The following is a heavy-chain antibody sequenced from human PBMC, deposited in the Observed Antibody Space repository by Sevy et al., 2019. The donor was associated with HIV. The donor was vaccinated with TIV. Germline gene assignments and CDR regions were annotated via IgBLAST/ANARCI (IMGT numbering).Heavy chain of an antibody. Sequence: SETLSLTCTVSGGSITSLYWNWIRQPPGKGLEWIANIYYNGHINYNPSLKSRVTLSLDTSKNQFSLRRSSGTAADTAMYYCAGENARGRGYSWGQGTLVTVSS. V-gene: IGHV4-59*08. D-gene: IGHD3-3*02. J-gene: IGHJ4*02. CDR3: AGENARGRGYS. CDR1: GGSITSLY. CDR2: IYYNGHI.